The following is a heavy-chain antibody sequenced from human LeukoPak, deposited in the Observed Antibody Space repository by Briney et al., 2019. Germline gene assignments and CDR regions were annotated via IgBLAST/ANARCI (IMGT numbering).Heavy chain of an antibody. D-gene: IGHD2-2*02. CDR3: ASSYCSSTSCYIYYYYYMDV. Sequence: SETLSLTCTVSGGSISSSSYYWGWIRQPPGKGLEWIGSIYYSGSTYYNPSLKSRVTISVDTSKNQFSLKLSSVTAADTAVYYCASSYCSSTSCYIYYYYYMDVWGKGTTVTVSS. J-gene: IGHJ6*03. V-gene: IGHV4-39*01. CDR1: GGSISSSSYY. CDR2: IYYSGST.